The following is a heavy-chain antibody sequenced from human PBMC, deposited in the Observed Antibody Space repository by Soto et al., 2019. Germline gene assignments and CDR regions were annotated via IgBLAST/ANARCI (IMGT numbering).Heavy chain of an antibody. CDR1: WYTLSSYC. CDR3: ARAQATVTYAFDI. CDR2: ISAYNGNT. J-gene: IGHJ3*02. Sequence: APVKVSRKASWYTLSSYCISWVRQAPGQGLEWMGWISAYNGNTNYAQKLQGRVTMTTDTSTSTAYMELRSLRSDDTAVYYCARAQATVTYAFDIWGQGTMVTVSS. D-gene: IGHD4-17*01. V-gene: IGHV1-18*01.